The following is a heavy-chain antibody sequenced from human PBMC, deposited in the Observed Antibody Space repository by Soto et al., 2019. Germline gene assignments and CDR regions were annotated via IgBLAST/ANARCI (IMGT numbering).Heavy chain of an antibody. CDR3: ARENDPYGFDL. Sequence: QVQLVQSGATQEKPGASVKVSCEAFGYSFDSYVYSWVRQAPGQGLEWMGRIGSGDTNYAQKLQGRVTMTTDTSTNTSYMELRSLRSDDTALYYCARENDPYGFDLWGQGTMVTVSS. CDR2: IGSGDT. V-gene: IGHV1-18*01. CDR1: GYSFDSYV. J-gene: IGHJ3*01.